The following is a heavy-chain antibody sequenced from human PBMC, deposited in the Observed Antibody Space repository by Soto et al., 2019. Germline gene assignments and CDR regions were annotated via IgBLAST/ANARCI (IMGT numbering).Heavy chain of an antibody. CDR3: ARRSSGWYLDY. CDR2: ISGSGGST. J-gene: IGHJ4*02. D-gene: IGHD6-19*01. CDR1: GFTFSSYA. V-gene: IGHV3-23*01. Sequence: EVQLLASGGGLVQPGGSLRLSCAASGFTFSSYAMNWVRQAPGKGLEWVSVISGSGGSTYYADSVKGRFTISRDNSKNTRYLQMNSRRAEDTSGYYCARRSSGWYLDYWGQGTLVTVSS.